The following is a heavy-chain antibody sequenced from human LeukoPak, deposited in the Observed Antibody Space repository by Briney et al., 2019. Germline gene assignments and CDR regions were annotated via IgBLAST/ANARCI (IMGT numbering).Heavy chain of an antibody. J-gene: IGHJ4*02. CDR1: GLTFSAYG. CDR2: VRYDGRDK. V-gene: IGHV3-30*02. D-gene: IGHD2-21*01. Sequence: PVGSLSLSCEVSGLTFSAYGIHWVRQSPGPGPKGVAFVRYDGRDKFYADSVKGRFIVSKDNSRTTLQLQMNSLRSEDTAVYFCARGGARNIWYFAYWGQGIRVTVSS. CDR3: ARGGARNIWYFAY.